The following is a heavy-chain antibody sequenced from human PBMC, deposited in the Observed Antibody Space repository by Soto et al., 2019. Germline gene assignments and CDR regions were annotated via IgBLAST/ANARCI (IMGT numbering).Heavy chain of an antibody. Sequence: SETLSLTCTVSGGSISSGGYYWSWIRQHPGKGLEWIGYIYYSGSTYYNPSLKSRVTISVDASKNQFSLKLSSVTAADTAVYYCARDRIAAAGTEYYYYYGMDVWGQGTTVTVSS. CDR1: GGSISSGGYY. CDR3: ARDRIAAAGTEYYYYYGMDV. CDR2: IYYSGST. V-gene: IGHV4-31*03. J-gene: IGHJ6*02. D-gene: IGHD6-13*01.